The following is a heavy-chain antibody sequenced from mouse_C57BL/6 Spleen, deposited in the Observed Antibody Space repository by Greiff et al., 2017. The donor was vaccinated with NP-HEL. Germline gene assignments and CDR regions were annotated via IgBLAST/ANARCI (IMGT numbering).Heavy chain of an antibody. CDR1: GYTFTSYW. Sequence: QVQLQQPGAELVMPGASVKLSCKASGYTFTSYWMHWVKQRPGQGLEWIGEIDPSASSTNYNQKFKGKSTLTVDKSSSTAYMQLSSLTSEDSAVYYCARRRNDGYFDYWGQGTTLTVSS. V-gene: IGHV1-69*01. CDR3: ARRRNDGYFDY. J-gene: IGHJ2*01. D-gene: IGHD2-3*01. CDR2: IDPSASST.